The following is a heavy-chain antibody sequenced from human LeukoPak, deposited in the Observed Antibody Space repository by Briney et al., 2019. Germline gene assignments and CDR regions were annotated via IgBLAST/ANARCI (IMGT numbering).Heavy chain of an antibody. V-gene: IGHV3-30*18. Sequence: GGSLRLSCAASGFTFSSYGMHWVRQAPGKGLEWVAVISYDGSNKYYADSVKGRFTISRDNSKNTLYLQMNSLRAEDTAVYYCAKDRGALAYYDFWSGYQSDAFDIWGQGTMATVSS. CDR3: AKDRGALAYYDFWSGYQSDAFDI. CDR2: ISYDGSNK. D-gene: IGHD3-3*01. J-gene: IGHJ3*02. CDR1: GFTFSSYG.